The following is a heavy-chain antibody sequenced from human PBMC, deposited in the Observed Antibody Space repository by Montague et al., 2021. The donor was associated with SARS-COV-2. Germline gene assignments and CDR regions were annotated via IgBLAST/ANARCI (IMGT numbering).Heavy chain of an antibody. CDR3: ATSLCGLDGGAGCYFDAFDI. J-gene: IGHJ3*02. D-gene: IGHD2-21*02. V-gene: IGHV1-2*04. CDR2: INPNSGGT. Sequence: SVKVSCKASGYTFTGYYIHWVRQAPGQGLEWMGWINPNSGGTNYAQKFQGWVTMTSDTSISTAYMELSRLRSDDTAVYYCATSLCGLDGGAGCYFDAFDIWGQGTMGTGSS. CDR1: GYTFTGYY.